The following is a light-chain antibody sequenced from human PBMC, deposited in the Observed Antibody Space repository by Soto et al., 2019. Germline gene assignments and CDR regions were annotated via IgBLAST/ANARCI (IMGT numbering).Light chain of an antibody. CDR2: DTS. CDR1: TGTVTSGHY. Sequence: QTVVTQEPSLTVSPGGTVTLTCGSSTGTVTSGHYPYWFQQEPGQAPRALIYDTSNKHSWTPARCSGSLLGGKAALTLSGAQPEDEAEYYCLLSYSGARLYVFGTGTKVTVL. V-gene: IGLV7-46*01. CDR3: LLSYSGARLYV. J-gene: IGLJ1*01.